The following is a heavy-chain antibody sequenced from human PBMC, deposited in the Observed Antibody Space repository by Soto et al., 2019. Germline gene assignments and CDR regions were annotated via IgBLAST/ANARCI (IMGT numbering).Heavy chain of an antibody. Sequence: ESGGGLVQPGGSLRLSCAASGFTFSRHWMSWVRQAPGKGLEWVANIKQDGSEKYYVDSVKGRFTISRDNAKNSLYLQMNSLRVEDTAVYYCARQRQWLRSGMDVWGQGTTVTVSS. CDR3: ARQRQWLRSGMDV. J-gene: IGHJ6*02. CDR2: IKQDGSEK. V-gene: IGHV3-7*01. CDR1: GFTFSRHW. D-gene: IGHD5-12*01.